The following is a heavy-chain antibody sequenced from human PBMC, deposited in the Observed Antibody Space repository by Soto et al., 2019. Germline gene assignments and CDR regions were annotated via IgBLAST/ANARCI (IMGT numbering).Heavy chain of an antibody. CDR2: IDPSDSYT. V-gene: IGHV5-10-1*01. D-gene: IGHD4-17*01. CDR1: GYSFSNYW. Sequence: GESLKISCKGSGYSFSNYWITWVRQMPGKGLEWMGKIDPSDSYTNYSPSFQGHVTISADKSISTAYLHWSGLRASDTAMYFCARHFAYSDPDYWGQGTLVTLSS. CDR3: ARHFAYSDPDY. J-gene: IGHJ4*02.